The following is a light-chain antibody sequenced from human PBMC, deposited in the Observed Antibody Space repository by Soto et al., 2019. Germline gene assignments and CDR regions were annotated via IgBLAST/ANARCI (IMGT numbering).Light chain of an antibody. CDR3: QQYGRSPRT. CDR2: GAS. J-gene: IGKJ1*01. CDR1: QSISDT. Sequence: IVITQSPATVSVSPGGRATLSCRASQSISDTLAWYQQKPGQAPRLLIYGASSRATGIPDRFSGSGSGTDFTLTISRLEPEDFAVYYCQQYGRSPRTFGQGTKVDIK. V-gene: IGKV3-20*01.